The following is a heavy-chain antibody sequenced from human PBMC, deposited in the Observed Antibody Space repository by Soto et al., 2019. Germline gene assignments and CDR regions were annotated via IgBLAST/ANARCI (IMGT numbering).Heavy chain of an antibody. CDR2: INPNSGGT. CDR1: GYTFTGYY. V-gene: IGHV1-2*04. Sequence: ASVKVSCKASGYTFTGYYMHWVRQAPGQGLEWMGWINPNSGGTNYAQKFQGWVTMTRDTSISTAYMELSRLRSDDTAVYYCARMGMSAVNVDIVATSTDTYGMDVWGQGTTVTVSS. CDR3: ARMGMSAVNVDIVATSTDTYGMDV. J-gene: IGHJ6*02. D-gene: IGHD5-12*01.